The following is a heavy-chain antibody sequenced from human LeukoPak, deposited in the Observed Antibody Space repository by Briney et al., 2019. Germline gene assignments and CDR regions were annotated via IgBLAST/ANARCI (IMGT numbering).Heavy chain of an antibody. J-gene: IGHJ4*02. D-gene: IGHD2-15*01. Sequence: SETLSLTCSVSGASISSYNWAWIRQPAGRGPEWVGHIYTSGSTNYNPSLKSRVTMSVDTSKNQLSLKLTSVTAADTAVYYCARLGYCSGGSCYLFDYWGQGTLVTVSS. CDR1: GASISSYN. CDR3: ARLGYCSGGSCYLFDY. CDR2: IYTSGST. V-gene: IGHV4-4*07.